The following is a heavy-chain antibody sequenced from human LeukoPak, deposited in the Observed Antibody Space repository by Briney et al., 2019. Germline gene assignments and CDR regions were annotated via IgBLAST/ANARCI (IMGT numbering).Heavy chain of an antibody. D-gene: IGHD1-26*01. Sequence: PGGSLRLSCAASGFTFSSYGMHWVRQAPGKGLEWVAVISYDGSNKYYADSVKGRFTISRDNAKNSLYLQMNSLRAEDTALYYCARRTGSYMTFDYWGQGTLVTVSS. CDR1: GFTFSSYG. CDR3: ARRTGSYMTFDY. CDR2: ISYDGSNK. V-gene: IGHV3-30*03. J-gene: IGHJ4*02.